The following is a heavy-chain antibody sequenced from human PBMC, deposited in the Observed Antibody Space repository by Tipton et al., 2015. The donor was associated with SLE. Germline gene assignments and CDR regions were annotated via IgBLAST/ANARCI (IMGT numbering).Heavy chain of an antibody. CDR1: GGSITNDNHY. CDR2: IYASGST. Sequence: TLSLTCTVSGGSITNDNHYWSWIRQPAGKGLEWIGRIYASGSTNYNPSLKSRLTISVDTSKNQFSLNLSSVTAAGTAVYYCARDTRDWFLSESWGQGALVTVSS. CDR3: ARDTRDWFLSES. J-gene: IGHJ4*02. D-gene: IGHD3-9*01. V-gene: IGHV4-61*02.